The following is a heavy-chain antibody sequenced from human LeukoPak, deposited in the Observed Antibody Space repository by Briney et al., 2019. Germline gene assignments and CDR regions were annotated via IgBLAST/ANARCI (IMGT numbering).Heavy chain of an antibody. CDR3: ARSSGYSGYDSRASGDY. Sequence: SVKVSCKASGGTFSSYTISWVRQAPGQGLEWMGRIIPILGIANYAQKFQGRVTITADKSTSTAYMELSSLRSEDTAVYYCARSSGYSGYDSRASGDYWGQGTLVIVSS. D-gene: IGHD5-12*01. CDR1: GGTFSSYT. J-gene: IGHJ4*02. CDR2: IIPILGIA. V-gene: IGHV1-69*02.